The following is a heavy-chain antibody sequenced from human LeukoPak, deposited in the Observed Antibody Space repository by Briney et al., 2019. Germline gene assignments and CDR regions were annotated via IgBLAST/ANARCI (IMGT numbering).Heavy chain of an antibody. D-gene: IGHD3-3*01. V-gene: IGHV1-69*05. CDR3: ARTVIFGVVRYYFDY. Sequence: GASVKVSCKASGGTFSSYAISWVRQAPGQGLEWMGGIIPIFGTANYAQKFQGRVTMTTDTSTSTAYMELRSLRSDDTAVYYCARTVIFGVVRYYFDYWGQGTLVTVSS. CDR1: GGTFSSYA. J-gene: IGHJ4*02. CDR2: IIPIFGTA.